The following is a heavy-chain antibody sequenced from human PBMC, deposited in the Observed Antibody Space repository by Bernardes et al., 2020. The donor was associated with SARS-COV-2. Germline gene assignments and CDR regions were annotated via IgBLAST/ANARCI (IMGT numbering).Heavy chain of an antibody. CDR1: GYTFTGYY. V-gene: IGHV1-2*02. Sequence: ASVKVSCMASGYTFTGYYMHWVRQAPGQGLEWMGWINPNSGGTNYAQKFQGRVTMTRDTSISTAYMELSRLRSDDTAVYYCAREDYYDSSGFESDYYYYGMDVWGQGTTVTVSS. D-gene: IGHD3-22*01. J-gene: IGHJ6*02. CDR2: INPNSGGT. CDR3: AREDYYDSSGFESDYYYYGMDV.